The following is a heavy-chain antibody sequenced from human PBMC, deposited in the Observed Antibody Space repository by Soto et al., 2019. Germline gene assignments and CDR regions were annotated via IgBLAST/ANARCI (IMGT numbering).Heavy chain of an antibody. J-gene: IGHJ6*02. Sequence: GGSLRLSCAASGFTFSSYSMNWARQAPGKGLEWVSYISSASSAIYYADSVKGRFTISRDNAKNSLFLQMNSLRAEDTAVYYCARDLMGYAMDVWGQGTTVTVSS. V-gene: IGHV3-48*04. CDR3: ARDLMGYAMDV. D-gene: IGHD2-8*01. CDR2: ISSASSAI. CDR1: GFTFSSYS.